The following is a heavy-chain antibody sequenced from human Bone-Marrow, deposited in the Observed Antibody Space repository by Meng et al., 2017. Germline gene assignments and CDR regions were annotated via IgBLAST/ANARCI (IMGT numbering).Heavy chain of an antibody. J-gene: IGHJ4*02. CDR1: GGSFSDYY. D-gene: IGHD4-11*01. CDR3: ARGPTTMAHDFDY. CDR2: INHSGST. Sequence: VQLPQWGGVLLKPSETLALTCVASGGSFSDYYWSWIRQPPGKGLEWIGEINHSGSTNYNPSLESRATISVDTSQNNLSLKLSSVTAADSAVYYCARGPTTMAHDFDYWGQGTLVTVSS. V-gene: IGHV4-34*01.